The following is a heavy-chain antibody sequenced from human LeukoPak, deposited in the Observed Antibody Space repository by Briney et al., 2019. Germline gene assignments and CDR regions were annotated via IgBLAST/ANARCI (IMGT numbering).Heavy chain of an antibody. Sequence: GGSLRLSCAASGFTFNSYAMSWVRQAPGKGLEWVSAITGSGGSTYYADSVKGRFTISRDTSKNTLYLQMNSLRAEDTAVYYCAKGVIAAAGTFDYWGQGTLVTVSS. D-gene: IGHD6-13*01. CDR1: GFTFNSYA. CDR3: AKGVIAAAGTFDY. V-gene: IGHV3-23*01. CDR2: ITGSGGST. J-gene: IGHJ4*02.